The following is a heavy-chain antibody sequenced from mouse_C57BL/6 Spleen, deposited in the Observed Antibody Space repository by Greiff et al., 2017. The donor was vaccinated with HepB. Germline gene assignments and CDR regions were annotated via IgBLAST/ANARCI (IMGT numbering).Heavy chain of an antibody. V-gene: IGHV1-76*01. D-gene: IGHD1-1*01. CDR1: GYTFTDYY. CDR3: ARGGDYGSSYGYFDY. J-gene: IGHJ2*01. CDR2: IYPGSGNT. Sequence: QVQLQQSGAELVRPGASVKLSCKASGYTFTDYYINWVKQRPGQGLEWIARIYPGSGNTYYNEKFKGKATLTAEKSSSTAYMQLSSLTSEDSAVYFCARGGDYGSSYGYFDYWGQGTTLTVSS.